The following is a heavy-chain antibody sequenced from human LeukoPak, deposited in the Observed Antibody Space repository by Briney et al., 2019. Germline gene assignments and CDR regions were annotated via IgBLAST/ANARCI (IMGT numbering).Heavy chain of an antibody. V-gene: IGHV3-48*03. D-gene: IGHD2-2*01. CDR3: ARDTMTPYFMDV. Sequence: GGSLRLSCAASGFTFSSYEMNWVRQAPGKGLEWVSYISSSTSTIYYADSVKGRFTISRDNAKNSLYLQMNSLRAEDTAVYYCARDTMTPYFMDVWGKGTTVTISS. CDR2: ISSSTSTI. CDR1: GFTFSSYE. J-gene: IGHJ6*03.